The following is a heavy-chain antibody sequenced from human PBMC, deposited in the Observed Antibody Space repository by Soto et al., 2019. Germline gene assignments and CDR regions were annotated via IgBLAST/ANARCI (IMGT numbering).Heavy chain of an antibody. Sequence: ASVKVSCKASGYTFTSYAMHWVRQAPGQRLEWMGWINAGNGNTKYSQKFQGRVTITRDTSASTAYMELSSLRSEDTAVYYCARGFPRGDFWSGYSPYYYSYGMDVWGQGTTVTVSS. D-gene: IGHD3-3*01. CDR1: GYTFTSYA. CDR2: INAGNGNT. J-gene: IGHJ6*02. CDR3: ARGFPRGDFWSGYSPYYYSYGMDV. V-gene: IGHV1-3*01.